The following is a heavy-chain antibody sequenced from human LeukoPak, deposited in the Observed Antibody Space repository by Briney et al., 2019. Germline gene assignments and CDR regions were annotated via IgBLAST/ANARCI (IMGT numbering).Heavy chain of an antibody. CDR1: GFTFSSYS. V-gene: IGHV3-21*01. D-gene: IGHD3-10*01. J-gene: IGHJ6*02. CDR3: ARDESGITMVRGPNPRPLDYYGMDV. CDR2: ISSSSSYI. Sequence: GGSLRLSCAASGFTFSSYSMNWVRQAPGQGLEWVSSISSSSSYIYYADSVKGRFTISRDNAKNSLYLQMNSLRAEDTAVYYCARDESGITMVRGPNPRPLDYYGMDVWGQGTTVTVSS.